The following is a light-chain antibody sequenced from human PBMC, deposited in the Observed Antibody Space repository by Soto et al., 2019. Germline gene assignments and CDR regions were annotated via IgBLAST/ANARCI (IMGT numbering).Light chain of an antibody. V-gene: IGKV3-20*01. J-gene: IGKJ1*01. CDR2: GPS. CDR3: QQYGSSPLT. Sequence: EIVLTQSPGTLSLSPGERATLSCRASQSVTSSHLAWYQQKPGQAPRLLIYGPSSRATGIPDRFSGSGSGTDFTLTISRLQPEDFAVYYCQQYGSSPLTFGQGTKVEIK. CDR1: QSVTSSH.